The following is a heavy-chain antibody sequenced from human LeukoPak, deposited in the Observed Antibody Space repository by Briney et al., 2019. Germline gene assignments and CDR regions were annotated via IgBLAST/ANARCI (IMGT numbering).Heavy chain of an antibody. CDR2: INPNSGGT. J-gene: IGHJ4*02. CDR1: GYTFTGYY. Sequence: GASVKVSCKASGYTFTGYYMHWVRQAPGQGLEWMGWINPNSGGTNYAQKFQGWVTMTRDTSISTAYMELSRLRSDDTAVYYCARVEPGEVPAAIEFDYWGQGTLVTVSS. V-gene: IGHV1-2*04. D-gene: IGHD2-2*01. CDR3: ARVEPGEVPAAIEFDY.